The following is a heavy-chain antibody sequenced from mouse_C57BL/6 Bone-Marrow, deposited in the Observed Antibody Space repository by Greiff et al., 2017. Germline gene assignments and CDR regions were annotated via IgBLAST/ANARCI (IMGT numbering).Heavy chain of an antibody. CDR3: ARSDLLRYLDY. CDR1: GYTFTDYY. CDR2: IYPGSGNT. D-gene: IGHD1-1*01. J-gene: IGHJ2*01. Sequence: SGAELVRPGASVKLSCKASGYTFTDYYINWVKQRPGQGLEWIARIYPGSGNTYYNEKFKGKATLTAEKSSSTAYMQLSSLTSEDSAVYFCARSDLLRYLDYWGQGTTLTVSS. V-gene: IGHV1-76*01.